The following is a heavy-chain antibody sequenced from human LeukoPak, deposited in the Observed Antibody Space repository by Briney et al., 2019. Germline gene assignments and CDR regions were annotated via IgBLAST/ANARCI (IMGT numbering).Heavy chain of an antibody. CDR2: ISNDGSKG. V-gene: IGHV3-30-3*01. J-gene: IGHJ4*02. CDR3: ARHRGSAYYNTRLDY. D-gene: IGHD3-3*01. Sequence: GRSLRLSCAASGYTFRSYAMHWVRQAPGKGLEWGALISNDGSKGYYAYSVKGGFTISRDSSKNTHYLQMHSLSPEDTAMYYCARHRGSAYYNTRLDYWGQGALVTVSS. CDR1: GYTFRSYA.